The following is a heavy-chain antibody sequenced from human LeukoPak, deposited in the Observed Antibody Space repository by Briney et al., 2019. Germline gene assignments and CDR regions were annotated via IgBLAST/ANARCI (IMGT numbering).Heavy chain of an antibody. D-gene: IGHD2-2*01. J-gene: IGHJ5*02. V-gene: IGHV6-1*01. Sequence: SQTLSLTCAISGDSVSSNSAAWNWIRQSPSRGLEWLGRTYYRSKLYNDAVSVKSRITINPDTSKNQFSLQLNSVTPEDTAVYYCARAIVVVPAAAQYNWFDPWGQGTLVAVSS. CDR3: ARAIVVVPAAAQYNWFDP. CDR1: GDSVSSNSAA. CDR2: TYYRSKLYN.